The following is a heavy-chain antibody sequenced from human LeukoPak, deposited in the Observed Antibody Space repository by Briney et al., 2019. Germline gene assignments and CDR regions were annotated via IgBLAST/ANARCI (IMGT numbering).Heavy chain of an antibody. CDR3: ARDRGDGYTLIAGW. CDR1: GFTFSSYW. CDR2: INGDGSGT. J-gene: IGHJ4*02. D-gene: IGHD5-24*01. V-gene: IGHV3-74*01. Sequence: PGGSLRLSCAASGFTFSSYWMHWVRQAPGEGLVWVSLINGDGSGTGYAGSVKGRFTISRDNAQNTLYLQMNSLRAEDTAVYYCARDRGDGYTLIAGWWGQGTLVTVSS.